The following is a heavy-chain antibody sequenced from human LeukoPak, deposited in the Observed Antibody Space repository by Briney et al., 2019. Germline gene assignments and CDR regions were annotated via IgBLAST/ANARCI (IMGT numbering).Heavy chain of an antibody. CDR1: GFTFSQSW. V-gene: IGHV3-74*01. CDR2: INSDGSST. D-gene: IGHD1-7*01. Sequence: SGGSLRLSCAGSGFTFSQSWMHWVRQAPGKGLVWVSRINSDGSSTTYGDSVKGRFTISRDNVKNVLYLQMHSLRAGDTAVYYCARDLGSYELRGIDLWGQGTLVAVSS. J-gene: IGHJ5*02. CDR3: ARDLGSYELRGIDL.